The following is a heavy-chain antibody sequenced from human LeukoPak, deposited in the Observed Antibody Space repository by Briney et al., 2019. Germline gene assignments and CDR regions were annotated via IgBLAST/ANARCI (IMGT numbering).Heavy chain of an antibody. J-gene: IGHJ3*02. D-gene: IGHD7-27*01. V-gene: IGHV3-21*01. CDR3: ARGTNWGGDDAFDI. CDR1: GFTFSTYN. CDR2: ISSGSSYI. Sequence: GESLRLSCAASGFTFSTYNMDWVRQAPGKGLEWVSSISSGSSYIYYADSVKGRFTISRDNAKNSLYLQMTSLGAEDTAVYYCARGTNWGGDDAFDIWGQGTMVTVSS.